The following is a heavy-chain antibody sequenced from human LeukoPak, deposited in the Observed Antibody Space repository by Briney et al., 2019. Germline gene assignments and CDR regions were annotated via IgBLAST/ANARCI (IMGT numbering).Heavy chain of an antibody. CDR2: IRYDGSNK. CDR1: GFTFSNYG. D-gene: IGHD2-15*01. Sequence: GGSLRLSCAASGFTFSNYGMHWVRQAPGKGLEWVAFIRYDGSNKYYADSVKGRFTISRDNSKNTLYLQMNSLRAEDTAVYYCARGLKDATDAFDIWGQGTMVTVSS. CDR3: ARGLKDATDAFDI. V-gene: IGHV3-30*02. J-gene: IGHJ3*02.